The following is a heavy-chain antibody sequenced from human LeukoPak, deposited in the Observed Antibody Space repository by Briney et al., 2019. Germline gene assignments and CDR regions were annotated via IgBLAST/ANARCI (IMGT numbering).Heavy chain of an antibody. D-gene: IGHD5-12*01. V-gene: IGHV3-23*01. J-gene: IGHJ4*02. CDR2: ISASGSSA. CDR3: AREDRGYDYDF. CDR1: GFTFSSSA. Sequence: GSLRLSCAASGFTFSSSAMSWVRQAPGKGLEWVSAISASGSSAYYADSVKGRFTVSRDNSKNTLYLQMNSLRAEDTAEYYCAREDRGYDYDFWGQGTLVTVSS.